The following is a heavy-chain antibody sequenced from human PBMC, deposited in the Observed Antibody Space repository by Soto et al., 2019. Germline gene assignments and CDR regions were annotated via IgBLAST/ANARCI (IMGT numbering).Heavy chain of an antibody. CDR1: GGSFSNYY. Sequence: QLQQWGAGLLKPSETLSLTCVVSGGSFSNYYYNWIRQSPGKGLEWIGEINHSGSNNYSPSLKSRVTMSLDTSKNHFALKLTSVTAADTAVYYCARGGSNDWQVAFDIWGQGTMVPVSS. CDR2: INHSGSN. J-gene: IGHJ3*02. V-gene: IGHV4-34*01. D-gene: IGHD3-9*01. CDR3: ARGGSNDWQVAFDI.